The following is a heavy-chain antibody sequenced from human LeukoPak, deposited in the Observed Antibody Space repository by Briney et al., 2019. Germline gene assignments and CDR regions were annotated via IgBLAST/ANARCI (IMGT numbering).Heavy chain of an antibody. CDR2: ISWNSGSI. CDR1: GFTFDDYA. V-gene: IGHV3-9*01. D-gene: IGHD4-23*01. CDR3: AKVFYGGNPRSSLDY. Sequence: GGSLRLSCAASGFTFDDYAMHWVRQAPGKGLEWVSGISWNSGSIGYADSVKGRFTISRDNAKNSLYLQMNSLRAEDTALYYCAKVFYGGNPRSSLDYWGQGTLVTVSS. J-gene: IGHJ4*02.